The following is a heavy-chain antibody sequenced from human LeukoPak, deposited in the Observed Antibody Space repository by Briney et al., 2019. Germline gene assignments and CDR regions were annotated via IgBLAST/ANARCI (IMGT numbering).Heavy chain of an antibody. CDR1: GGSISSSSYY. Sequence: SETLSLTCTVSGGSISSSSYYWGWIRQPPGKGLXXXGSIYYSGSTYYNPSLKSRVTISVDTSKNQFSLKLSSVTAADTAVYYCARRVELRSYFDYWGQGTLVTVSS. V-gene: IGHV4-39*01. D-gene: IGHD1-7*01. CDR2: IYYSGST. J-gene: IGHJ4*02. CDR3: ARRVELRSYFDY.